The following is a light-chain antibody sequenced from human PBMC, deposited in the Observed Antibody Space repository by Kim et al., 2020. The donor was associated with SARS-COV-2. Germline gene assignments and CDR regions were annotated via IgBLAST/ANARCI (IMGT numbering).Light chain of an antibody. CDR1: SGDIGNYNL. Sequence: QSALTQPASMSGSPGQSITISCSGNSGDIGNYNLVSWFQQHPGKAPQLLIYEVRQRPSGISDRFSGSKFGNTASLTISGLQAEDDADYYCCSYAGSRTSYVFGTGTKVTVL. CDR3: CSYAGSRTSYV. V-gene: IGLV2-23*02. CDR2: EVR. J-gene: IGLJ1*01.